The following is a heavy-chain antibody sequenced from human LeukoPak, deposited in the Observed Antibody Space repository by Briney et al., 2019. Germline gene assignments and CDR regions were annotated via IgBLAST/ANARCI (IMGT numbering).Heavy chain of an antibody. Sequence: GGSLRLSCAASGFTVSSNYMSWVRQAPGKGLEWVSVIYSGGSTYYADSVKGRFTISRDNSKNTLYLQMNSLRAEDTAVYYCARRSGIAVAGAFDYWGQGTLVTVSS. D-gene: IGHD6-19*01. V-gene: IGHV3-53*01. CDR3: ARRSGIAVAGAFDY. J-gene: IGHJ4*02. CDR1: GFTVSSNY. CDR2: IYSGGST.